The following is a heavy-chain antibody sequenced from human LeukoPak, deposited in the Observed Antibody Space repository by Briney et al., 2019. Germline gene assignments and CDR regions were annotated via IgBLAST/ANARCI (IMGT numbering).Heavy chain of an antibody. J-gene: IGHJ4*02. CDR2: INHSGST. CDR3: ARVRITIFGVVIMGLDY. CDR1: GGSFSGYY. V-gene: IGHV4-34*01. D-gene: IGHD3-3*01. Sequence: PSETLSLTCAVYGGSFSGYYWSWIRQPPGKGLEWTGEINHSGSTNYNPSLKSRVTISVDTSKNQFSLKLSSVTAADTAVYYCARVRITIFGVVIMGLDYWGQGTLVTISS.